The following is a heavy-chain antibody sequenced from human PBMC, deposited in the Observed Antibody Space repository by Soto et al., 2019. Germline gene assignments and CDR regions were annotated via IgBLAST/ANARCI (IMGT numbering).Heavy chain of an antibody. CDR2: IYHSGST. V-gene: IGHV4-30-2*01. CDR1: GGSISSGGYS. J-gene: IGHJ6*02. CDR3: ASSLYGMDV. Sequence: PSETLSLTCAVSGGSISSGGYSWSWIRQPPGKGLEWIGYIYHSGSTYYNPSLKSRVTISVDRSKNQFSLKLSSVTAADTAVYYCASSLYGMDVWGQGTTVTVS.